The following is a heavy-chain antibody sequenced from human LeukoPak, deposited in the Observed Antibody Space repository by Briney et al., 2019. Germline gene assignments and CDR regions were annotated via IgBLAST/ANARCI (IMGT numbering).Heavy chain of an antibody. CDR1: GFTFSNAW. D-gene: IGHD3-10*01. CDR3: ATGIRDWYYNPPYY. Sequence: PGGSLRLSCAASGFTFSNAWMSWVRQAPGKGLEWVGRIKSKTDGGTTDYAVPVKGRFNISRDDSKNTLYLQMNSLKTEDTAVYYCATGIRDWYYNPPYYWGQGTLVTVSS. V-gene: IGHV3-15*01. J-gene: IGHJ4*02. CDR2: IKSKTDGGTT.